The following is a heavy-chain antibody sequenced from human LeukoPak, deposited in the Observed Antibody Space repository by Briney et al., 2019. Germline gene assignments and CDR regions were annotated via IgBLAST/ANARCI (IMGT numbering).Heavy chain of an antibody. CDR3: AKDMTAAGYSYGYYYYGMDV. J-gene: IGHJ6*02. CDR2: ISRDGGST. CDR1: GFTFSSYA. V-gene: IGHV3-43*01. D-gene: IGHD5-18*01. Sequence: QSGGSLRLSCAASGFTFSSYAMSWVRQAPGKGLEWVSLISRDGGSTYYADSVKGRFTISKDNSKNSLYLQMNSLRTEDTALYYCAKDMTAAGYSYGYYYYGMDVWGQGTTVTVSS.